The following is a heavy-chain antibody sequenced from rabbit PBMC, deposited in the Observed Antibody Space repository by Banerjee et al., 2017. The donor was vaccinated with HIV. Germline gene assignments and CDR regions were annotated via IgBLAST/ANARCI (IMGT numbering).Heavy chain of an antibody. CDR3: ARCTSFYAGYAGYGYAPTL. Sequence: QQQLEESGGGLVKPEGSLTLTCKASGIDFSSNAMCWVRQAPGKGLDLIGCIATATYTWYASWVNGRFTISKTSSTTVTLQMTSLTVADTATYFCARCTSFYAGYAGYGYAPTLWGPGTLVTVS. J-gene: IGHJ4*01. CDR1: GIDFSSNA. D-gene: IGHD6-1*01. V-gene: IGHV1S45*01. CDR2: IATATYT.